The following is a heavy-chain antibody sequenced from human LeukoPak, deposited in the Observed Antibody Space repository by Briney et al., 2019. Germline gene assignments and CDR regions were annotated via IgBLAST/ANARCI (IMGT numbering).Heavy chain of an antibody. CDR1: AFTFSDYS. Sequence: GGSLRLSCAASAFTFSDYSMNWVRQAPGKGLEWVSFISGRSSTMYYADSVKGRFTISRDNAKNSMYLQMNSLRAEDTAVYYCARDRIKSGSYYFDYWGQGTLVTVSS. CDR2: ISGRSSTM. J-gene: IGHJ4*02. V-gene: IGHV3-48*01. CDR3: ARDRIKSGSYYFDY. D-gene: IGHD1-26*01.